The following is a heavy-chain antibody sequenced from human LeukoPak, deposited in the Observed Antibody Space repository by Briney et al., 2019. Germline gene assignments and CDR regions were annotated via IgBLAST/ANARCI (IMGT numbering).Heavy chain of an antibody. CDR3: AREWGEIWFGELSRYAFDI. D-gene: IGHD3-10*01. CDR1: GYTFTGYY. J-gene: IGHJ3*02. V-gene: IGHV1-69*06. Sequence: ASVKVSCKASGYTFTGYYMHWVRQAPGQGLEWMGGIIPIFGTANYAQKFQGRVTITADKSTSTAYMELSSLRSEDTAVYYCAREWGEIWFGELSRYAFDIWGQGTMVTVSS. CDR2: IIPIFGTA.